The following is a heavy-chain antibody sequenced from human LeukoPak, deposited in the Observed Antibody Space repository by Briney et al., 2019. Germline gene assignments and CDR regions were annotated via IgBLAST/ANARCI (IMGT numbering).Heavy chain of an antibody. CDR2: IHYNGRT. CDR3: AIVRLSGVIDY. D-gene: IGHD2-15*01. Sequence: PSETLSLTCTVSGGSMYDYYWSWVRQPPVKGLEWSGHIHYNGRTNYNPSLESPTTISIDMSKNQFSLNLSSVTAADTAVYYSAIVRLSGVIDYWGQGTLVTVSS. CDR1: GGSMYDYY. V-gene: IGHV4-59*01. J-gene: IGHJ4*02.